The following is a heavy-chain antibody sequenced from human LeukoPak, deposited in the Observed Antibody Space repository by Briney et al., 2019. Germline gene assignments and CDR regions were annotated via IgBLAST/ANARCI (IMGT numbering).Heavy chain of an antibody. CDR1: GYTFTRYY. J-gene: IGHJ4*02. CDR3: AVTMVRGVIRDY. V-gene: IGHV1-18*01. CDR2: ISAYNGNT. Sequence: ASVKVSCKASGYTFTRYYIHWVRQDPGQGLEWMGWISAYNGNTNYAQKLQGRVTMTTDTSTSTAYMELRSLRSDDTAVYYCAVTMVRGVIRDYWGQGTLVTVSS. D-gene: IGHD3-10*01.